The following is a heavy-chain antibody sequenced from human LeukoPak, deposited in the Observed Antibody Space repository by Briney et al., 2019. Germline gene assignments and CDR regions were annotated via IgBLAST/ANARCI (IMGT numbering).Heavy chain of an antibody. V-gene: IGHV5-51*01. CDR2: TWPGHSET. Sequence: GESLKISCRGSGYSFTDYWIGWVRQMPGKGLEWMGITWPGHSETKYSPSFQGQVTISADESISTAYLQWTSLKASDTAMYYYYTGYDFWSGYYRRDYWGQGTLVTVSS. D-gene: IGHD3-3*01. J-gene: IGHJ4*02. CDR1: GYSFTDYW. CDR3: YTGYDFWSGYYRRDY.